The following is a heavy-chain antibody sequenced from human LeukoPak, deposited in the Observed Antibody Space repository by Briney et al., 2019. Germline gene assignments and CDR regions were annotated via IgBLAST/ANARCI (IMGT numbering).Heavy chain of an antibody. J-gene: IGHJ4*02. V-gene: IGHV1-46*01. CDR2: INPSGGST. CDR3: ARDRDSSGLVLGDY. Sequence: ASVKVSCKASGYTFSSNDINWVRQATGQGLEWMGIINPSGGSTSYAQKFQGRVTMTRDTSTSTVYMELSSLRSEDTAVYYCARDRDSSGLVLGDYWGQGTLVTVSS. CDR1: GYTFSSND. D-gene: IGHD6-19*01.